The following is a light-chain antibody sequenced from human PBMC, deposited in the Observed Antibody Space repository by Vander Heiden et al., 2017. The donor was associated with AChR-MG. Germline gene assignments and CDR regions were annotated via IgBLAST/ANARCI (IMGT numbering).Light chain of an antibody. J-gene: IGKJ3*01. CDR2: AAS. CDR3: QNYHSASFT. CDR1: QGITDS. V-gene: IGKV1-27*01. Sequence: DLQMTQSPSSLSASVGDRVTITCRASQGITDSLNWYQQKPGKVPRLLIYAASTLQSGVPSRFSGSGSGTDFTLTITSLQPEDVATYYCQNYHSASFTFGPGTKV.